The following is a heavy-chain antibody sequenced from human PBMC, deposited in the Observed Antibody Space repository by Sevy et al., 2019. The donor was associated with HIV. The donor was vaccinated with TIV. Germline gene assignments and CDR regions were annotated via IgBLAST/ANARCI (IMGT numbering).Heavy chain of an antibody. D-gene: IGHD3-22*01. J-gene: IGHJ6*02. CDR3: ARDEVVVSDTSYGMDV. CDR2: IYSGGST. V-gene: IGHV3-53*01. Sequence: GGSLRLSCAASEFTVSSNYMSWVRQAPGKGLEWVSVIYSGGSTYYADSVKGRFTISRDNSKNTLYLQMNSLRAEDTAVYYCARDEVVVSDTSYGMDVWGQGTTVTVSS. CDR1: EFTVSSNY.